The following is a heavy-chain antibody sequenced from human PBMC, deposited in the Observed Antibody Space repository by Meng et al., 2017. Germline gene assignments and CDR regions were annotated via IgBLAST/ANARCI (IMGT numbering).Heavy chain of an antibody. CDR1: GFTFSSYA. CDR2: ISYDGSNK. CDR3: ASMGY. V-gene: IGHV3-30*01. J-gene: IGHJ4*02. Sequence: QVQLVESGGGVVPPGRALRLSCAGSGFTFSSYAMHLVRQAPGKGLEWVAVISYDGSNKYYADSVKGRFTISRDNSKNTLYLQMNSLRAEDTAVYYCASMGYWGQGTLVTVSS. D-gene: IGHD3-10*01.